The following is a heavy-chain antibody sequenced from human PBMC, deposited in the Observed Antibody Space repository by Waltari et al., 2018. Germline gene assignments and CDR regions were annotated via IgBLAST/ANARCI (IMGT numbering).Heavy chain of an antibody. CDR2: INPNSGGT. CDR3: ARATSLQLWPRGTGY. D-gene: IGHD5-18*01. J-gene: IGHJ4*02. Sequence: QVQLVQSGAEVKQPGASVRVSCKASGYTFSAYYMHWVRQAPGQGLEWMGWINPNSGGTNYAKKFQGRVTMTRDTSISTAYMELSRLRSDDTAVYYCARATSLQLWPRGTGYWGQGTLVTVSS. V-gene: IGHV1-2*02. CDR1: GYTFSAYY.